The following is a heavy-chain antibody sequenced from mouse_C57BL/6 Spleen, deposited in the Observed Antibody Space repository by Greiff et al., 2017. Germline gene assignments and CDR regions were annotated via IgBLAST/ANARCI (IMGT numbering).Heavy chain of an antibody. V-gene: IGHV6-6*01. CDR2: IRNKANNHAT. CDR1: GFTFSDAW. Sequence: EVKVVESGGGLVQPGGSMKLSCAASGFTFSDAWMDWVRQSPEKGLEWVAEIRNKANNHATYYAESVKGRFTISRDDSKSSVYLQMNSLRAEDTGIYYCTRRYSNYGLIGYWGQGTTLTVSS. D-gene: IGHD2-5*01. J-gene: IGHJ2*01. CDR3: TRRYSNYGLIGY.